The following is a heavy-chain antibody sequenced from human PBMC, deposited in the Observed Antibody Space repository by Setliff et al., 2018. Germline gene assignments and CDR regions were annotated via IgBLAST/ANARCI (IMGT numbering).Heavy chain of an antibody. CDR3: ARDRPVTVFGVVTLP. CDR2: IKEDGSEK. D-gene: IGHD3-3*01. J-gene: IGHJ5*02. CDR1: GFNFNGYW. Sequence: GGSLRLSCAASGFNFNGYWMNWVRQAPGKGLEWVANIKEDGSEKFYVDSVKGRFTISRDNAKQSGYLQMNSLRVEDTAVYYCARDRPVTVFGVVTLPWGQGTLVTVSS. V-gene: IGHV3-7*01.